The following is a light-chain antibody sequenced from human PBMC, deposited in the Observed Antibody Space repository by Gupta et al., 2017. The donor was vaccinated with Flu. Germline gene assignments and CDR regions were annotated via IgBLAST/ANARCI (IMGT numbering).Light chain of an antibody. Sequence: SALTQPPSVSGSPGQSVTISCTGTSSDVGTYNRVSWYQQPPGTAPKLMIYEVSNRPSGVPDRFSGSKSGKTASLTISGRQGEDEADYYCSAYTSSSTYVFGTGTKVTVL. J-gene: IGLJ1*01. CDR2: EVS. CDR1: SSDVGTYNR. CDR3: SAYTSSSTYV. V-gene: IGLV2-18*02.